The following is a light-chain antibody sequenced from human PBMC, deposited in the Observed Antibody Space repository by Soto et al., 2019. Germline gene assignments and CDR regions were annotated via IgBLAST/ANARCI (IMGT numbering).Light chain of an antibody. Sequence: EVELTQSPATLSLSPGETATLSCRASQTIDKFLAWYQQRPGQPPRLLIYGVSGRATGIPDRFSGSGSGTDFTLTISRLEPEDFAVYSCQQYGNSPWTFGQGTKVDIK. V-gene: IGKV3-20*01. CDR1: QTIDKF. J-gene: IGKJ1*01. CDR3: QQYGNSPWT. CDR2: GVS.